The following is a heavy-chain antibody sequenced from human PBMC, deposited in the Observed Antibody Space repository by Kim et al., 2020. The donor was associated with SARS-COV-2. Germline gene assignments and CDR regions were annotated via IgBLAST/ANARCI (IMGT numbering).Heavy chain of an antibody. CDR3: TRGRVGVVPAPVLGLGPYYDYFTLDV. CDR1: GGSFSGHS. J-gene: IGHJ6*02. Sequence: SETLSLTCAVYGGSFSGHSWTWIRQPPGKGLEWIGEITHSGSTKYNPSLKSRLTISIDMSENQFSLKLTSVTAADTGLYYCTRGRVGVVPAPVLGLGPYYDYFTLDVWGHGTTVIVSS. V-gene: IGHV4-34*01. CDR2: ITHSGST. D-gene: IGHD2-2*02.